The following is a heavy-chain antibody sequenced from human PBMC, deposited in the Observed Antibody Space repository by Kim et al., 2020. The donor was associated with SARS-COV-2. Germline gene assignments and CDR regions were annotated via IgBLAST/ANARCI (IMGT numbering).Heavy chain of an antibody. J-gene: IGHJ1*01. D-gene: IGHD6-6*01. Sequence: GGSLRLSCAASGFTFSSAWMSWVRQAPGKGLEWVGRIKSKTDGGTTDYAAPVKGRFTISRDDSKNTLYLQMNSLKSEDTAVYYCNTGYPYKSSICFQHWGQGALVTVSS. V-gene: IGHV3-15*01. CDR1: GFTFSSAW. CDR3: NTGYPYKSSICFQH. CDR2: IKSKTDGGTT.